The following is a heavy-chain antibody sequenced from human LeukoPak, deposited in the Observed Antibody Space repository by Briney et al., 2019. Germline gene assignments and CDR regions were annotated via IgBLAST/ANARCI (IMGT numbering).Heavy chain of an antibody. Sequence: VASVKVSCKASGYTFTGYYMHWVRQAPGQGLEWMGWINPNSGGTNYAQKFQGRVTMTRDTSISTAYMELSRLRSDDTAVHYCARDPYCSGGSCPLNWFDPWGQGTLVTVSS. J-gene: IGHJ5*02. CDR1: GYTFTGYY. D-gene: IGHD2-15*01. CDR3: ARDPYCSGGSCPLNWFDP. V-gene: IGHV1-2*02. CDR2: INPNSGGT.